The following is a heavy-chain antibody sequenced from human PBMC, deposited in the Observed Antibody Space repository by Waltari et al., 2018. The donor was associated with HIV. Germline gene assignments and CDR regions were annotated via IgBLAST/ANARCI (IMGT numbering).Heavy chain of an antibody. J-gene: IGHJ4*02. CDR1: GFPFSSNA. CDR2: ISGSGGST. CDR3: AKDNRDPLGTLWY. D-gene: IGHD2-21*01. V-gene: IGHV3-23*01. Sequence: EVQLLESGGGLLQPGGSLRHSCAASGFPFSSNAMRWVRQAPGKGLEWVSFISGSGGSTYYADSVKGRFTISRDNSKNTLYLQMNSLRAEDTAVYYCAKDNRDPLGTLWYWGQGTLVTVSS.